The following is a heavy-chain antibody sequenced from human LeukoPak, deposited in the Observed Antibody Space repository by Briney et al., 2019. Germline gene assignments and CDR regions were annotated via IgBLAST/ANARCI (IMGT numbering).Heavy chain of an antibody. J-gene: IGHJ4*02. CDR1: GFTFSDYY. Sequence: GGSLRLSCAASGFTFSDYYMSWVRQAPGKGLEWVSSISSSSSYIYYADSVKGRFTISRDNAKNSLYLQMNSLRAEDTAVYYCARDVRNTAVASYLDYWGQGTLVTVSS. V-gene: IGHV3-21*01. D-gene: IGHD6-19*01. CDR3: ARDVRNTAVASYLDY. CDR2: ISSSSSYI.